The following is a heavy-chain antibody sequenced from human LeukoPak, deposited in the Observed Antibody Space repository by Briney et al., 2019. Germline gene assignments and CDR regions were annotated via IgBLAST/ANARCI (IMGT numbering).Heavy chain of an antibody. CDR1: GFTFSDYY. CDR3: ARNLNGVEDTAMFDY. CDR2: ISSSGSTI. D-gene: IGHD5-18*01. Sequence: GGSLRLSCAATGFTFSDYYKSWIRQAPGKGLEWVSYISSSGSTIYYADSVKGRFTISRDNAKNSLYLQMNSLRAEDTAVYYCARNLNGVEDTAMFDYWGQGTLVTVSS. J-gene: IGHJ4*02. V-gene: IGHV3-11*01.